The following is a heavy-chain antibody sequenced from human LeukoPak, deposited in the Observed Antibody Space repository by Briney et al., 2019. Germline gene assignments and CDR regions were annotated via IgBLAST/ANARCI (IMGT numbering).Heavy chain of an antibody. V-gene: IGHV3-69-1*01. CDR2: ISSSSST. D-gene: IGHD3-10*01. J-gene: IGHJ4*02. CDR3: ARDRGLMNRIKVAEVDF. Sequence: PGGSLRLSCAASGFTFSDYNMNWVRQAPGKGLEWVSSISSSSSTYYADSVQGRFTISRDDAENSLYLQMNSLRAEDTAVYFCARDRGLMNRIKVAEVDFWGQGTLVTVSS. CDR1: GFTFSDYN.